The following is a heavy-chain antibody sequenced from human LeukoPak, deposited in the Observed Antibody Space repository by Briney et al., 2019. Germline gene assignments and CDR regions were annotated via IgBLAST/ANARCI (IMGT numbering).Heavy chain of an antibody. CDR3: ARVKYCSDGSCRAYFDY. D-gene: IGHD2-15*01. CDR1: GGSISSYY. Sequence: SETLSLTCTVSGGSISSYYWSWIRQPAGKGLEWIGRIYTSGSTNYNPSLKSRVTMSVDTSKNQFSLKLSSVTAADTAVYYCARVKYCSDGSCRAYFDYWGQGTLVTVSS. V-gene: IGHV4-4*07. J-gene: IGHJ4*02. CDR2: IYTSGST.